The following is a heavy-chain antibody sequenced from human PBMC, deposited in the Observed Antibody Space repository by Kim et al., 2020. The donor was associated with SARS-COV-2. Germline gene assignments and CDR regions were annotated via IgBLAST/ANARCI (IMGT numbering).Heavy chain of an antibody. CDR1: GYTFTSYP. V-gene: IGHV7-4-1*02. CDR2: INTYTGNP. D-gene: IGHD3-10*01. J-gene: IGHJ5*02. CDR3: ARGYGSGRPIFGL. Sequence: ASVKVSCKASGYTFTSYPMNWVRQAPGQGLEWMGWINTYTGNPTYAQGFTGRFVFSLDTSVSTAYLQISSLKADDTAVYFCARGYGSGRPIFGLWGQGILVTVSS.